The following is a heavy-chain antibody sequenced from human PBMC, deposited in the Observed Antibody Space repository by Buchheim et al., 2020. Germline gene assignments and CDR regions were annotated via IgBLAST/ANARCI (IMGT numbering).Heavy chain of an antibody. J-gene: IGHJ4*02. V-gene: IGHV3-15*01. D-gene: IGHD1-1*01. CDR2: IKSKTDGGTT. CDR3: FSWPRNWNDVNVNY. CDR1: GFTFSNAW. Sequence: EVQLVESGGGLVKPGGSLRLSCAASGFTFSNAWMSWVRQAPGKGLEWVGRIKSKTDGGTTDYAAPGKGRFTISSDDSKNMLYLQMNSLKTEDTAVYYCFSWPRNWNDVNVNYWGQGTL.